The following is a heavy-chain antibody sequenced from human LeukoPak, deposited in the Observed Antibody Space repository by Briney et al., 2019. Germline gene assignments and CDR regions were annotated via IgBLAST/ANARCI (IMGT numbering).Heavy chain of an antibody. CDR2: INPNSGGT. V-gene: IGHV1-2*02. CDR1: GYTFTGYY. Sequence: ASVKVSCKASGYTFTGYYMHWVRQAPGQGLEWMGWINPNSGGTNYAQKFQGRVTMTRDTSISTAYMELSRLRSDDTAVYYCARGDYYGSSGYYSHFDYWGQGTLVTVSS. CDR3: ARGDYYGSSGYYSHFDY. D-gene: IGHD3-22*01. J-gene: IGHJ4*02.